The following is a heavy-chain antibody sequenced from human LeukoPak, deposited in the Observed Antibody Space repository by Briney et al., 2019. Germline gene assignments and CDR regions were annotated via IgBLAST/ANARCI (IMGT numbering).Heavy chain of an antibody. V-gene: IGHV1-69*04. Sequence: SVKVSCKASGGTFSSYAISWVRQAPGQGLEWMGRIIPILGIANYAQKFQGRVTITADKPTSTAYMELSSLRSEDTAVYYCAGSGYSYGYFDYWGQGTLVTVPS. CDR3: AGSGYSYGYFDY. CDR2: IIPILGIA. CDR1: GGTFSSYA. D-gene: IGHD5-18*01. J-gene: IGHJ4*02.